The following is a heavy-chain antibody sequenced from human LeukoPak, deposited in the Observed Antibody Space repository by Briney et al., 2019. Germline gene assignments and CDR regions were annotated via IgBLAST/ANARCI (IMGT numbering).Heavy chain of an antibody. CDR3: AKEISPYGDFDY. Sequence: PGRSLRLSCAASGFTFSSYGMHWVRPAPGKGLEWVAVISYDGSNKYYADSVKGRFTISRDNSKNTLYLQMNSLRAEDTAVYYCAKEISPYGDFDYWGQGTLVTVSS. D-gene: IGHD4-17*01. V-gene: IGHV3-30*18. CDR1: GFTFSSYG. CDR2: ISYDGSNK. J-gene: IGHJ4*02.